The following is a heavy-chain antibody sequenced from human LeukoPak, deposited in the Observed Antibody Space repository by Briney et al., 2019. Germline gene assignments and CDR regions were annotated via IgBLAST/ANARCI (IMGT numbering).Heavy chain of an antibody. V-gene: IGHV3-30*02. CDR1: GFTFSSYG. Sequence: GGSLRLSCAASGFTFSSYGMHWVRQAPGKGLEWVAFIRYDGSNKYYADSVKGRFTISRDNSKNTLYLQMNSLRAEDTAVYYCAKSRKVVPYYFDYWGRGTLVTVSS. J-gene: IGHJ4*02. CDR3: AKSRKVVPYYFDY. CDR2: IRYDGSNK. D-gene: IGHD2-15*01.